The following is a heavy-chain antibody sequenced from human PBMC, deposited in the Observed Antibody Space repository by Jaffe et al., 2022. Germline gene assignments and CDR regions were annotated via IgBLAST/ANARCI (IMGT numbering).Heavy chain of an antibody. Sequence: QVQLVQSGAEVKKPGASVKVSCKASGYTFTSYYMHWVRQAPGQGLEWMGIINPSGGSTSYAQKFQGRVTMTRDTSTSTVYMELSSLRSEDTAVYYCARGHYGDSNMYNWFDPWGQGTLVTVSS. J-gene: IGHJ5*02. CDR1: GYTFTSYY. V-gene: IGHV1-46*03. CDR3: ARGHYGDSNMYNWFDP. CDR2: INPSGGST. D-gene: IGHD4-17*01.